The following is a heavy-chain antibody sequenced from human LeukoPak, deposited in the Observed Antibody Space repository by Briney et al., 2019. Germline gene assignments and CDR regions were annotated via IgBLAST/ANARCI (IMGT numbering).Heavy chain of an antibody. Sequence: ASVKVSCKASGYSFTGYYLHWVRQAPGQGLEWMGWINPSSGGTNYAQKFQGRVTMTRDTSISTAYMELSSLRSDDTAVYYCARDLGLEIRSMLFDYWGQGALVTVSS. CDR2: INPSSGGT. J-gene: IGHJ4*02. D-gene: IGHD1-7*01. CDR3: ARDLGLEIRSMLFDY. V-gene: IGHV1-2*02. CDR1: GYSFTGYY.